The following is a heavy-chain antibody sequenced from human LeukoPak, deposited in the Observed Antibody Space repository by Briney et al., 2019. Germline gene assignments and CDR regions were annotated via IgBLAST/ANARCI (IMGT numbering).Heavy chain of an antibody. Sequence: QPGGSLRLSCAASGFTVSSNYMSWVRQAPGKGLEWVSVIYSGGSTYYADSVKGRFTISRDNSKNTLYLQMNSLRAEDTAVYYWERGPYYCSGGSCASPSYYYYGMDVWGQGTTVTVSS. D-gene: IGHD2-15*01. CDR2: IYSGGST. V-gene: IGHV3-66*02. CDR1: GFTVSSNY. CDR3: ERGPYYCSGGSCASPSYYYYGMDV. J-gene: IGHJ6*02.